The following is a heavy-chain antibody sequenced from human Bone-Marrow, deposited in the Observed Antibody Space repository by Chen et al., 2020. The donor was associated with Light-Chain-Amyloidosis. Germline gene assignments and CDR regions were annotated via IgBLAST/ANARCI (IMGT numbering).Heavy chain of an antibody. Sequence: EVQLELSGPEVKKPGESLKISCKGSGYTFPNYWIGWVRQMPGKGLEWMGVIYPDDSEARYSPSFEGQVTISADKSITTAYLQWRSLKASDTAMYYCARRRDGYNFDYWGQGTLVTVSS. D-gene: IGHD5-12*01. CDR3: ARRRDGYNFDY. CDR1: GYTFPNYW. V-gene: IGHV5-51*01. J-gene: IGHJ4*02. CDR2: IYPDDSEA.